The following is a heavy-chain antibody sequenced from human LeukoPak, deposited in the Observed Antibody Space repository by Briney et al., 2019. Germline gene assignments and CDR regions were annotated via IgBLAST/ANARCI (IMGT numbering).Heavy chain of an antibody. J-gene: IGHJ6*03. CDR1: DDSITMYY. Sequence: PSETLSLTCSVSDDSITMYYWTWIRQPPGKGLEWIGYVDHAGSTNFNPSLNGRVSISRDTTKNLFSLRLRSVTAADTAVYFCARGRVSSSTWYSTYYYYFYMDVWGKGTTVTVSS. CDR3: ARGRVSSSTWYSTYYYYFYMDV. V-gene: IGHV4-59*01. CDR2: VDHAGST. D-gene: IGHD1-1*01.